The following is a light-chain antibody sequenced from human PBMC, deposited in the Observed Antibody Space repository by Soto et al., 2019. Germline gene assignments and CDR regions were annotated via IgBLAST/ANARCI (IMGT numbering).Light chain of an antibody. Sequence: QSALTPPPSVSGSPGQSVTISCTGTSSDVGSYNRVSWYQQPPGTAPQLMIYEVSNRPSGVPDRFSGCKSGNTASLTISALQAGHESDNYCSSYTSSSPLVFVTGTKLTVL. CDR1: SSDVGSYNR. J-gene: IGLJ1*01. V-gene: IGLV2-18*02. CDR3: SSYTSSSPLV. CDR2: EVS.